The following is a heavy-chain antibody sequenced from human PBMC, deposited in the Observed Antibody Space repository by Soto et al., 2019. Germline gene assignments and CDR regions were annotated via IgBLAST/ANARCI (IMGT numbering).Heavy chain of an antibody. Sequence: EVQLLESGGGLVQPGGSLRLSCAASGFTFSSYAMSWVRQAPGKGLEWVSAISGSGGSTYYADSVKGRFTISRDNSKKTLYLQMNSLRAEDTAVYYCAKDRRYSSSFNWFDPWGQGTLVTVSS. CDR1: GFTFSSYA. D-gene: IGHD6-6*01. CDR3: AKDRRYSSSFNWFDP. CDR2: ISGSGGST. J-gene: IGHJ5*02. V-gene: IGHV3-23*01.